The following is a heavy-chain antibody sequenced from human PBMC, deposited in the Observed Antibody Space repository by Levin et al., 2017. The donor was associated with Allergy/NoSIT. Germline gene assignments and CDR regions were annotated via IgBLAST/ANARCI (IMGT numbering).Heavy chain of an antibody. Sequence: GESLKISCAASGFTFSSYSMNWVRQAPGKGLEWVSSISSSSSYIYYADSVKGRFTISGDNAKNSLYLQMNSLRAEDTAVYYCAREWIGYCSSTSCYTRKWDYYYYGMDVWGQGTTVTVSS. V-gene: IGHV3-21*01. D-gene: IGHD2-2*02. CDR1: GFTFSSYS. CDR3: AREWIGYCSSTSCYTRKWDYYYYGMDV. J-gene: IGHJ6*02. CDR2: ISSSSSYI.